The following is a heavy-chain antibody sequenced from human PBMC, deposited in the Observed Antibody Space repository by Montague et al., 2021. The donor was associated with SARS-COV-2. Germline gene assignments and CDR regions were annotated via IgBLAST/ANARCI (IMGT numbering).Heavy chain of an antibody. CDR2: IYYSGST. CDR1: GGSISSGDYY. Sequence: TLSLTCTVSGGSISSGDYYWSWIRQPPGKGLEWIGYIYYSGSTYYNPSLKSRVTISVDTSKNQFSLKLSSVTAADTAVYYCARGGSYSSGWYGVDYYYGMDVWGQGTTVTVSS. V-gene: IGHV4-31*03. J-gene: IGHJ6*02. CDR3: ARGGSYSSGWYGVDYYYGMDV. D-gene: IGHD6-19*01.